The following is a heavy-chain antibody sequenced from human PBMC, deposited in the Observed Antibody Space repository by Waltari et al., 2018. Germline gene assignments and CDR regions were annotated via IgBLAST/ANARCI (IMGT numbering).Heavy chain of an antibody. CDR2: INKDGTET. CDR1: GFPLSNYW. CDR3: IRDYGSPY. Sequence: EAQQVESGGALVQPGGSLRLSCVVSGFPLSNYWMSWVRQAPGKGLEGVANINKDGTETYYVDSVRGRFTISKDDAKNSVYLQMNSLKVEDTAVYYCIRDYGSPYWGQGTLVTVSS. V-gene: IGHV3-7*03. J-gene: IGHJ4*02. D-gene: IGHD6-19*01.